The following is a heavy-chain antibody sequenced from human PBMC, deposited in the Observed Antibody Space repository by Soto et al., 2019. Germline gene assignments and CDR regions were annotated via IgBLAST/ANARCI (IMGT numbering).Heavy chain of an antibody. CDR1: GFSFTNYW. CDR2: IKEDGSQI. V-gene: IGHV3-7*01. Sequence: VGSLRLSCVVSGFSFTNYWMSWVRQAPGKGLEWVANIKEDGSQIYYVDSVKGRFTISRDNAKKSVYLQMNSLRDEDTALYYCARIGYSSSCFDFWGQGTLVTVSS. CDR3: ARIGYSSSCFDF. J-gene: IGHJ4*02. D-gene: IGHD6-13*01.